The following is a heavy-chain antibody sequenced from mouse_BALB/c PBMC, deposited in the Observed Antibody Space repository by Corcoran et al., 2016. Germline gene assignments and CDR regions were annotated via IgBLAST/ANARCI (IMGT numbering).Heavy chain of an antibody. J-gene: IGHJ1*01. D-gene: IGHD1-1*01. CDR1: GYTFTNYG. CDR3: ARSYYGSSYDWYFDG. CDR2: INTYTGEP. Sequence: QIQLVQSGPELKKPGETVKISCKASGYTFTNYGMNWVKQAPGKGLKWMGWINTYTGEPTYADDFKGRFAFSLETSASTAYLQINNLKNEDMATYFCARSYYGSSYDWYFDGWGAGTTVTVSS. V-gene: IGHV9-1*02.